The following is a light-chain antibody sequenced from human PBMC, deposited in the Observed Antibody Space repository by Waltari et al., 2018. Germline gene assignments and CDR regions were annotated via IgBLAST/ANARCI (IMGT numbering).Light chain of an antibody. Sequence: EIVLTQSPGTLSLSPGERATLSFRASQSVSRSLAWYQQKPGQAPRRLIYGASSRATGIPDRFSGSGSGTDFSLTISRLEPEDFAVYYCQHYVRLPATFGQGTKVEIK. J-gene: IGKJ1*01. CDR3: QHYVRLPAT. CDR2: GAS. V-gene: IGKV3-20*01. CDR1: QSVSRS.